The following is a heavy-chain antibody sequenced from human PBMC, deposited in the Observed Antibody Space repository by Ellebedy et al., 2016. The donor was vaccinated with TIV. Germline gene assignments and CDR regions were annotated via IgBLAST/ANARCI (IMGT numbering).Heavy chain of an antibody. CDR3: ATDHFFTVTTMLNVRAFDI. CDR2: IIPIFGTA. D-gene: IGHD4-17*01. J-gene: IGHJ3*02. CDR1: GYTFTSYA. V-gene: IGHV1-69*06. Sequence: ASVKVSCKASGYTFTSYAMNWVRQAPGQGLEWMGGIIPIFGTAIYAQKFQGRVTMTEDTSTDTAYMELSSLRSEDTAVYYCATDHFFTVTTMLNVRAFDIWGQGTMVTVSS.